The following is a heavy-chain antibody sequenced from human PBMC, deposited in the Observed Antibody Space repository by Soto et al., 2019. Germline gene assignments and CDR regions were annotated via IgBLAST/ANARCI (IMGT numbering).Heavy chain of an antibody. J-gene: IGHJ4*02. CDR2: ISPSGTT. D-gene: IGHD3-10*01. V-gene: IGHV4-34*01. CDR3: ATSLWFGTQPEI. CDR1: GGSFSNNY. Sequence: SETLSLTCAVYGGSFSNNYWTWFRQPPGKGLEWIGEISPSGTTKYIPSLKSRGTVSVDTSRKQFFLKVTSVSAADTAVYYCATSLWFGTQPEIWGPGTLVTVSS.